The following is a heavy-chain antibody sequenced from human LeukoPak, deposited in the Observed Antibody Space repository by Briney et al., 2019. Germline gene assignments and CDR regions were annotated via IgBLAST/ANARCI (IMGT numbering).Heavy chain of an antibody. CDR3: ARETPEYD. CDR1: GFTFSHYW. J-gene: IGHJ4*02. V-gene: IGHV3-7*01. Sequence: PGGSLRLSCAASGFTFSHYWMSWVRQAPGKGLEWVANIKEDGSEKYYVDSVKGRFTISRDNAKNSLSLQMNSLRDEDTAVYYCARETPEYDWGQGTLVTVSS. CDR2: IKEDGSEK. D-gene: IGHD1-14*01.